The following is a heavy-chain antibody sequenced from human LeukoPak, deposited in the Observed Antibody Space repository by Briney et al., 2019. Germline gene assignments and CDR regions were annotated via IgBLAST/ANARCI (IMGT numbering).Heavy chain of an antibody. J-gene: IGHJ4*02. CDR1: GYSISSGYY. V-gene: IGHV4-38-2*01. CDR2: IYYSGST. D-gene: IGHD3-10*02. Sequence: SETLPLTCAVSGYSISSGYYWGWIRQPPGKGLEWIGSIYYSGSTYYNPSLKSRVTISVDTSKNHFSLKLGSVTAADTAVYYCARHVGGLTISSAKIDYWGQGTLVTVSS. CDR3: ARHVGGLTISSAKIDY.